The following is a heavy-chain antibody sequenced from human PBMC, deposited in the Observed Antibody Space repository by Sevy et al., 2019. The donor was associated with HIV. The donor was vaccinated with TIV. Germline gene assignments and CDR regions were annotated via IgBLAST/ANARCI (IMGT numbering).Heavy chain of an antibody. CDR2: IRSKANSYAT. CDR1: GFTFSGSA. D-gene: IGHD2-15*01. J-gene: IGHJ4*02. V-gene: IGHV3-73*01. Sequence: GESLKISCAASGFTFSGSAMHWVRQASGKGLEWVGRIRSKANSYATAYAASVKGRFTISRDDSKNTAYLQMNSLKTEDTAVYYCTRPLTYCSGGSCYSRPFDYWGQGTLVTVSS. CDR3: TRPLTYCSGGSCYSRPFDY.